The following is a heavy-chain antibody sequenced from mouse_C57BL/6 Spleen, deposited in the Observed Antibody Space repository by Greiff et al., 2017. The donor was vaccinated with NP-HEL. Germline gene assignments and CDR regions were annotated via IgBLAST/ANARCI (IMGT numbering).Heavy chain of an antibody. D-gene: IGHD1-1*01. CDR1: GYTFTDYY. CDR2: INPNNGGT. Sequence: VQLQQSGPELVKPGASVKISCKASGYTFTDYYMNWVKQSHGKSLEWIGDINPNNGGTSYNQKFKGKATLTVDKSSSTAYMELRSLTSEDSAVYYCARYSGSSYYFDYWGQGTTLTVSS. V-gene: IGHV1-26*01. J-gene: IGHJ2*01. CDR3: ARYSGSSYYFDY.